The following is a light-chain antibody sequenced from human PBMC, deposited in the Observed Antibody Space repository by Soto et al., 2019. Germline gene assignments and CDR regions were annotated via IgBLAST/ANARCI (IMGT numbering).Light chain of an antibody. Sequence: QSALTQPASVSGSPGQSITISCTGTSSDVGGYNYVSWYQHHPGKAPKLIIYDVTNLPSGVSNPFSGSKSGNTASLTISGIQPEDEADYYCSSYTTSNTRQIVFGTGTKLTVL. CDR2: DVT. V-gene: IGLV2-14*03. CDR3: SSYTTSNTRQIV. J-gene: IGLJ1*01. CDR1: SSDVGGYNY.